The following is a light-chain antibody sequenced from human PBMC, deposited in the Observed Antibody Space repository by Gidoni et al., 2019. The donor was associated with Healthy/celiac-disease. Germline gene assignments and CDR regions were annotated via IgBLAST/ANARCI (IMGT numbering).Light chain of an antibody. J-gene: IGKJ2*01. V-gene: IGKV3-20*01. CDR3: QQYGSSLRKYT. CDR2: GAS. CDR1: QSVSSSY. Sequence: EIVLTQSPGTLSLSPGERATLSCRASQSVSSSYLAWYQQKPGQAPRLLIYGASSRATGIPDRFSGSGSGTDFTLTISRLEPEDFAVYYCQQYGSSLRKYTFXQXTKLEIK.